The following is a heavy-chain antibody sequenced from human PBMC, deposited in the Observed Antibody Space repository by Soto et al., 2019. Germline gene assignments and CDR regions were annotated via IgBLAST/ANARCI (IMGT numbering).Heavy chain of an antibody. CDR1: GYTFTSYG. Sequence: QVQLVQSGAEVKKPGASVKVSCKASGYTFTSYGISWVRQAPGQGLEWMGWISAYNGNTNYAQKLQGRVTMTTDTSTSTAYIELRSLRSDDTAVYYCASAMGLAYPFENYYFDYWGQGTLVTVSS. J-gene: IGHJ4*02. V-gene: IGHV1-18*01. CDR3: ASAMGLAYPFENYYFDY. CDR2: ISAYNGNT. D-gene: IGHD2-21*01.